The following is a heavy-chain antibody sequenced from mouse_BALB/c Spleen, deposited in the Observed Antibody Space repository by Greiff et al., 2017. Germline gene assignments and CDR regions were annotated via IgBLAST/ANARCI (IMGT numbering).Heavy chain of an antibody. D-gene: IGHD2-10*02. CDR3: ARGYVNYGLCGFDY. CDR1: GYTFTSYW. V-gene: IGHV1-7*01. Sequence: VQLQQSGAELAKPGASVKMSCKASGYTFTSYWMHWVKQRPGQGLEWIGYINPSTGYTEYNQKFKDKATLTADKSSSTAYMQLSSLTSEDSAVYYCARGYVNYGLCGFDYWGQGTTLTVSS. CDR2: INPSTGYT. J-gene: IGHJ2*01.